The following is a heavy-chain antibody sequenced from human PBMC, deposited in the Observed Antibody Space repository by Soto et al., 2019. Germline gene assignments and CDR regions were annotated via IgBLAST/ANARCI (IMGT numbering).Heavy chain of an antibody. Sequence: EVQLVESGGGLVQPGGSLRLSCAASGFTFSSYSMNWVRQAPGKGLEWVSYISSSSSTIYYEDSVKGRFTISRDNAMYSLSLQLTSLRAQYTAVYYCARDHIDDGSVSYQSRYYYYYMDFWGKGTTVTVSS. V-gene: IGHV3-48*01. CDR3: ARDHIDDGSVSYQSRYYYYYMDF. CDR1: GFTFSSYS. J-gene: IGHJ6*03. D-gene: IGHD3-10*01. CDR2: ISSSSSTI.